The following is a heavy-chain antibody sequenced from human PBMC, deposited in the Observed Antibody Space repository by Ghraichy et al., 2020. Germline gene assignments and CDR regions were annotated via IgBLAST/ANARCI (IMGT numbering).Heavy chain of an antibody. D-gene: IGHD5-24*01. Sequence: SETLSLTCSVSGDFISSDTWWSWVRQPPGKGLEWIGESDDRGRTNYKPSLWSRLTISLDKSKNQFSLKLTSVTAADTAVYYCAKNGGYNQKYWGQGTLVTVSS. CDR3: AKNGGYNQKY. J-gene: IGHJ4*02. V-gene: IGHV4-4*02. CDR2: SDDRGRT. CDR1: GDFISSDTW.